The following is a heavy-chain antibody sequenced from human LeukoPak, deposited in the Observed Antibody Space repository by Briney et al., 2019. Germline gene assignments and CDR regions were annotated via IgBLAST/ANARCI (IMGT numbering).Heavy chain of an antibody. V-gene: IGHV1-24*01. D-gene: IGHD3-16*01. Sequence: ASVKVSCKVSGYTLTELSMHWVRQAPGKGLEWMGGFDPEDGETIYTQKFQGRVTMTEDTSTDTAYMELSSLRSEDTAVYYCAEITFYSSNFDYWGQGTPVTVSS. J-gene: IGHJ4*02. CDR3: AEITFYSSNFDY. CDR1: GYTLTELS. CDR2: FDPEDGET.